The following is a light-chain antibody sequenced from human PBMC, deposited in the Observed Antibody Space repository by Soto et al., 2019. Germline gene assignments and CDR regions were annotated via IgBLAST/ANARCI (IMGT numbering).Light chain of an antibody. CDR2: DAS. J-gene: IGKJ5*01. CDR3: QQRSNWQIT. CDR1: QSVTTN. V-gene: IGKV3-15*01. Sequence: VITPSPATLSVSLAERVTFSCSASQSVTTNLAWYQHKPGQSPRLLISDASTGASGIPPRFSGSGSGTEFTLTIDRLKSADFAGYYCQQRSNWQITFGQGARL.